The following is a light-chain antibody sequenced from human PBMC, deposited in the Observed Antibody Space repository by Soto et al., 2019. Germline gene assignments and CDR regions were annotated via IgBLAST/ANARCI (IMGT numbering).Light chain of an antibody. CDR3: TSYTSSSTPYV. CDR1: SSDVGGYTY. J-gene: IGLJ1*01. CDR2: DVS. Sequence: QSALTQPASVSGSPGQSITISCAGTSSDVGGYTYVSWYQQHPGKAPKLMIYDVSNRPSGVSNRFSGSKSGNTASLTISGLQAEDEADYYCTSYTSSSTPYVFGGGTKLTV. V-gene: IGLV2-14*01.